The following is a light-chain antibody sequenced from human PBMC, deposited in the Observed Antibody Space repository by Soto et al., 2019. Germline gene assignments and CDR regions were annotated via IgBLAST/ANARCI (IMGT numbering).Light chain of an antibody. CDR3: QQYGRSKRWT. CDR2: GAS. CDR1: QTITGTY. J-gene: IGKJ1*01. Sequence: EVVLTQFPGTLSLSPGERATLSCRASQTITGTYLAWYQQKPCQAPRLLIHGASTRATGIPARFSGGGTGTDFNRHLSRVEPEDFAMYYCQQYGRSKRWTFGQGTKVAVK. V-gene: IGKV3-20*01.